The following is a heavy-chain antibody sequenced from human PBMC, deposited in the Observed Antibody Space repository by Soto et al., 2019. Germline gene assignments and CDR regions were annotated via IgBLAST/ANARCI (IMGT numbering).Heavy chain of an antibody. CDR1: GFTFSSYG. CDR2: IWYDGSNK. Sequence: QVQLVESGGGVVQPGRSLRLSCAASGFTFSSYGMHWVRQAPGKGLEWVAVIWYDGSNKYYADSVKGRFTISRDNSKNTLYLQMNGLGAEDTAVYYCARGISSGLLGYWGQGTLVTVSS. CDR3: ARGISSGLLGY. J-gene: IGHJ4*02. D-gene: IGHD6-19*01. V-gene: IGHV3-33*01.